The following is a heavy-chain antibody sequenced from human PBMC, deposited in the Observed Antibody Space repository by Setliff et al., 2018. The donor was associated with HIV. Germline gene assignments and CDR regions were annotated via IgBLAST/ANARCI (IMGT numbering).Heavy chain of an antibody. Sequence: PSETLSLTCTVSGGSFTDSDYYWAWVRQAPGKGLEWIGSIYHSGPTYYNPSLKGRITMSVDTSRNQFSLRPTYVTATDTAVYFCARLEQLINWFDPWGQGTLVTVSS. J-gene: IGHJ5*02. CDR2: IYHSGPT. D-gene: IGHD1-1*01. CDR3: ARLEQLINWFDP. CDR1: GGSFTDSDYY. V-gene: IGHV4-39*01.